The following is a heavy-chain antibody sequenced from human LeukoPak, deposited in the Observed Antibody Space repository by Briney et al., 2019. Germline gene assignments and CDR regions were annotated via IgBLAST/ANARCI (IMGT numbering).Heavy chain of an antibody. J-gene: IGHJ4*02. V-gene: IGHV3-30*03. CDR1: GFTLSSYG. Sequence: GGSLRLSCAASGFTLSSYGMHWVRQAPGKGLEWVAVISYDGSNKYYADSVKGRFTISRDNSKNTLYLQMNSLRAEDTAVYYCAALSASSDYWGQGTLVTVSS. CDR3: AALSASSDY. CDR2: ISYDGSNK. D-gene: IGHD1-26*01.